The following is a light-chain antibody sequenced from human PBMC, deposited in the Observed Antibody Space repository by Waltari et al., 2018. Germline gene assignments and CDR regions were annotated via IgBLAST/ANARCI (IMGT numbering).Light chain of an antibody. V-gene: IGLV2-23*01. CDR2: EGS. CDR3: CSYAGSRTPWV. CDR1: SSDVGNYNF. Sequence: QSALTQPASVSGSPGQSITISCPGSSSDVGNYNFFSWYQQHPDEAPKLVIYEGSKRPSGISIRFSGSKSGNTASLTISRLQAEDEADYYCCSYAGSRTPWVFGGGTRVTVL. J-gene: IGLJ3*02.